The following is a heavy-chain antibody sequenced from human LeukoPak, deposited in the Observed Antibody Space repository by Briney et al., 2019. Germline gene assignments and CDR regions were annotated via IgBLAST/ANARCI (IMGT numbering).Heavy chain of an antibody. Sequence: GASVKVSCKASGYTFTSYYMHWVRQAPGQGLEWMGIINPSGGSTSYAQKFQGRVTMTRDTSTSTVYMELSGLRSEDTAVYYCARGLRIAAAPWAWFDPWGQGTLVTVSS. J-gene: IGHJ5*02. D-gene: IGHD6-13*01. CDR2: INPSGGST. V-gene: IGHV1-46*01. CDR1: GYTFTSYY. CDR3: ARGLRIAAAPWAWFDP.